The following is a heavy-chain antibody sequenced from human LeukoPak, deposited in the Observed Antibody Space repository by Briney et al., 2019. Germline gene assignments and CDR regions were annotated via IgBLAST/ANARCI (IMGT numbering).Heavy chain of an antibody. J-gene: IGHJ4*02. CDR1: GYTFTGYY. Sequence: GASVKVSCKASGYTFTGYYMHWVRQAPGQGLEWMGWISAYNGNTNYAQKLQGRVTMTTDTSTSTAYMELRSLRSDDTAVYYCARVQTYYDILTGYYRRYYFDYWGQGTLVTVSS. CDR2: ISAYNGNT. V-gene: IGHV1-18*04. D-gene: IGHD3-9*01. CDR3: ARVQTYYDILTGYYRRYYFDY.